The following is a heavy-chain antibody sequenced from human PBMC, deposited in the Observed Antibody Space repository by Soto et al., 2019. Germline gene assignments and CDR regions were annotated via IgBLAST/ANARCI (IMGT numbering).Heavy chain of an antibody. Sequence: GASVKVSCKASGGTFSSYGINWVRQAPGQGLEWMGWISAYNGNTNHPQKFQGRVTMTTDTSTSTAYMELRSLRSDDTAVYYCARGAVAATAALDYWGQGTLVTVSS. CDR3: ARGAVAATAALDY. D-gene: IGHD6-19*01. CDR1: GGTFSSYG. V-gene: IGHV1-18*01. CDR2: ISAYNGNT. J-gene: IGHJ4*02.